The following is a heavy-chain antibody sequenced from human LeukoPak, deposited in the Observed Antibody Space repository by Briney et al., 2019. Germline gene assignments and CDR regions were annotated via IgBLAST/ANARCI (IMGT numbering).Heavy chain of an antibody. CDR2: IKQDGSEK. V-gene: IGHV3-7*01. Sequence: GGSLRLSCAASGFTFSSYWMSWVRQAPGKGLEWVANIKQDGSEKYYVDSVKGRFTISRDNAKNSLYLQMNSLRAEDTAVYYCAYSSGNYWENFDYWGQGTLVTVSS. CDR1: GFTFSSYW. J-gene: IGHJ4*02. CDR3: AYSSGNYWENFDY. D-gene: IGHD3-22*01.